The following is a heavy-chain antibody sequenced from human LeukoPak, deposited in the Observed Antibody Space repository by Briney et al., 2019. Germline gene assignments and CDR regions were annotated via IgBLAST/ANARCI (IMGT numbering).Heavy chain of an antibody. Sequence: PETLSLTCAVYGGSSSGYYWSWIRQPPGKRLEWIGEINHSGSTNYNPSLKSRVTISVDTSKNQFSLKLSSVTAADTAVYYCARGPHIAAAGQNYYYYGMDVWGQGTTVTVSS. CDR2: INHSGST. CDR1: GGSSSGYY. CDR3: ARGPHIAAAGQNYYYYGMDV. V-gene: IGHV4-34*01. D-gene: IGHD6-13*01. J-gene: IGHJ6*02.